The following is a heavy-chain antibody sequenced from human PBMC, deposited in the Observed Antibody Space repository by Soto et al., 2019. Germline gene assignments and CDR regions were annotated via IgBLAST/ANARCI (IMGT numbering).Heavy chain of an antibody. J-gene: IGHJ4*02. Sequence: QLQLQESGPGLVKPSETLSLTCTVSGGSISSSSYYWVWIRKHPGKGLEWIGSIYYSGSTYYNPSLKSRVTISVDTSKNQFSLKLSSVTAADTAVYYCASPLMTKLPIDYWGQGTLVTVSS. CDR3: ASPLMTKLPIDY. D-gene: IGHD3-16*01. CDR1: GGSISSSSYY. V-gene: IGHV4-39*01. CDR2: IYYSGST.